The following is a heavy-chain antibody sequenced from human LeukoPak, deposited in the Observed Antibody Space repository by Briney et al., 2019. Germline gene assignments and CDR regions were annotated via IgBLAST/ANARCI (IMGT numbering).Heavy chain of an antibody. CDR2: ISVSGNT. CDR1: GFTLSSYA. V-gene: IGHV3-23*01. Sequence: GGSLRLSCAASGFTLSSYAMSWVRQGPGKGLEWVSAISVSGNTYHADSVKGRFTISRDNSQNTLYLQMNSLRAEDTAVYYCAREAQIRYFDWFNAFDIWGQGTMVTVSS. J-gene: IGHJ3*02. CDR3: AREAQIRYFDWFNAFDI. D-gene: IGHD3-9*01.